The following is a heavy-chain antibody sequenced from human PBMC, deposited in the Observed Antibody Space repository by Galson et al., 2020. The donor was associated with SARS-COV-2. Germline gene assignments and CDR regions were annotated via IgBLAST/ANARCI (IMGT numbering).Heavy chain of an antibody. Sequence: GGPLRLPCAASGFAFSRYSMNWVRQAPGKGLEWVSHISGPSSFIYYADSVKGRFTVSRDNANNSLFLQMDSLRDDDTAIYYCAAGIAARSEDFWGQGTLVIVSS. CDR3: AAGIAARSEDF. V-gene: IGHV3-21*01. D-gene: IGHD6-6*01. J-gene: IGHJ4*02. CDR1: GFAFSRYS. CDR2: ISGPSSFI.